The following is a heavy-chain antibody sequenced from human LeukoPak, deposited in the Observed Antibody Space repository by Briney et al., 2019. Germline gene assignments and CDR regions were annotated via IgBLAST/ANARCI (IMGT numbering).Heavy chain of an antibody. D-gene: IGHD4-17*01. V-gene: IGHV3-30*03. Sequence: GGSLRLSCAASGFTFTRYSMTWVRQAPGKGLEWVAVISFDGNNKYYADSVKGRFVISRDNSQNTLYLQMNSLRAEDTAMYYCARDIWRGDYTNPDYWGQGTLVTVSS. J-gene: IGHJ4*02. CDR2: ISFDGNNK. CDR3: ARDIWRGDYTNPDY. CDR1: GFTFTRYS.